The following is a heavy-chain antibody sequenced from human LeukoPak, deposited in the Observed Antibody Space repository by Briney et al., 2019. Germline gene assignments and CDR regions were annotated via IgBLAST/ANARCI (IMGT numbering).Heavy chain of an antibody. CDR3: ARDRGVNYYFDY. CDR1: GFTVSSNY. V-gene: IGHV3-66*02. CDR2: IYSGGST. D-gene: IGHD1-20*01. Sequence: PGGSLRLSCAASGFTVSSNYMSWVRQAPGEGLEWVSVIYSGGSTYYADSVKGRFTISRDNSKNTLYLQMNSLRAEDTAVYYCARDRGVNYYFDYWGQGTLVTVSS. J-gene: IGHJ4*02.